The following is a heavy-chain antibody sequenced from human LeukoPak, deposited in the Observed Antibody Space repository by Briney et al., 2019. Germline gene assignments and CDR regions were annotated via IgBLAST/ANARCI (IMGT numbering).Heavy chain of an antibody. V-gene: IGHV3-23*01. CDR2: ISGSGGST. Sequence: GGSLRLSCAASGFTFSRYAMSWVRQAPGKGLEWVSAISGSGGSTSYADSVKGRFTISRDNSKNTLYLQMNSLRAEDTAVYYCAKDGRGYSGYLEYWGQGTLVTVSP. J-gene: IGHJ4*02. CDR3: AKDGRGYSGYLEY. D-gene: IGHD5-12*01. CDR1: GFTFSRYA.